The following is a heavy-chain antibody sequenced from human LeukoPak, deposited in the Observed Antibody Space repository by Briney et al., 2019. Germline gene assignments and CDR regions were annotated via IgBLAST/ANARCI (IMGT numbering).Heavy chain of an antibody. CDR1: GFTFSDYY. CDR3: AREIVHYDILTGYTDY. Sequence: GGSLRLSCAASGFTFSDYYMSWIRQAPGKGLEWVSYISSSGSTIYYADSVNGRFTISRDNAKNSLYLQMNSLRAEDTAVYYCAREIVHYDILTGYTDYWGQGTLVTVSS. V-gene: IGHV3-11*04. D-gene: IGHD3-9*01. CDR2: ISSSGSTI. J-gene: IGHJ4*02.